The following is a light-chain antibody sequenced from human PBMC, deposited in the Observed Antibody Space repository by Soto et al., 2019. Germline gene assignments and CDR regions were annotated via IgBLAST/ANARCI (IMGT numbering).Light chain of an antibody. CDR2: DVS. CDR3: SSYTSSSTLYV. J-gene: IGLJ1*01. Sequence: QSALTQPASVSGSPGQSITISCTGTSSDVGGYNYVSWYQQHPGKAPKLMIYDVSNRPSGVSYRFSGSKSGNTASLTISGLQAENEADYYCSSYTSSSTLYVFGTGPKVTVL. CDR1: SSDVGGYNY. V-gene: IGLV2-14*03.